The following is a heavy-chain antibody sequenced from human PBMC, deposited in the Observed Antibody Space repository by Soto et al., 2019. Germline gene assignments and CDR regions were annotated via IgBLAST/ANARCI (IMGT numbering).Heavy chain of an antibody. V-gene: IGHV4-59*01. D-gene: IGHD6-6*01. J-gene: IGHJ4*02. Sequence: SETLSLTCSFSGGSISSYYWSWIRQPPGKGLEWIGYIYYNGSTNYSPSLKSRVTISVDASKNQFSLRLSSVTAADTAVYYCTRGFGSSRLFDYWGQGTLVTVSS. CDR2: IYYNGST. CDR1: GGSISSYY. CDR3: TRGFGSSRLFDY.